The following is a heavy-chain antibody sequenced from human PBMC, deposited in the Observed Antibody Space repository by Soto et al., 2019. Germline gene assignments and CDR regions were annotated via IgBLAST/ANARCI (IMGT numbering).Heavy chain of an antibody. CDR3: SRQASDFWSGKPQYYMDV. CDR1: GFTFSGSA. Sequence: EVQLVESVGGFVQPGGSLKLSFASSGFTFSGSAMHWVRQASGKGLEWVGRIRSKGNNYATAYGASLKGRFTISRDDSKYTAYLQMNSLNTEDTAVYYCSRQASDFWSGKPQYYMDVWGKGTTVTVSS. D-gene: IGHD3-3*01. V-gene: IGHV3-73*01. CDR2: IRSKGNNYAT. J-gene: IGHJ6*03.